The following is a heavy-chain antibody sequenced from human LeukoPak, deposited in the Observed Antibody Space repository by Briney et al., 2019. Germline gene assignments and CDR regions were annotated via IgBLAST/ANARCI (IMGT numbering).Heavy chain of an antibody. D-gene: IGHD2-15*01. CDR3: ARETRSATPYYMDV. V-gene: IGHV1-18*01. CDR2: ISAYNGNT. Sequence: ASVKVSCKASGYTFTSYGISWVRQAPGQGLEWMGWISAYNGNTNYAQKLQGRVTMTTDTSTSTAYMELRSLRSDDTAVYYCARETRSATPYYMDVWGKGTTVTVSS. CDR1: GYTFTSYG. J-gene: IGHJ6*03.